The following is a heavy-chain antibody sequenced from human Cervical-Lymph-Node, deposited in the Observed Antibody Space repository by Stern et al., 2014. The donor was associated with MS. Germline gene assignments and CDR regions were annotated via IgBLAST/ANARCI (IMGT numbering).Heavy chain of an antibody. CDR1: GFSLRTTGMR. CDR2: IEWDDEK. J-gene: IGHJ4*02. D-gene: IGHD6-19*01. Sequence: QITLKESGPALLRPTETLRLTCTFSGFSLRTTGMRVSWIRQPPGKALEWLARIEWDDEKFYNTSLKTRVTISKDTSKNHVVLTMTNVDPVDTATYHCARLGAVGGLDFWGQGTLVTVSS. CDR3: ARLGAVGGLDF. V-gene: IGHV2-70*04.